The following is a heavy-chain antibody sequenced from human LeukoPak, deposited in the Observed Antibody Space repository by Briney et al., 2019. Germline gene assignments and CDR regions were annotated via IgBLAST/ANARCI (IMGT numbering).Heavy chain of an antibody. D-gene: IGHD3-10*01. J-gene: IGHJ4*02. CDR3: ARKAGYYYGSGDY. V-gene: IGHV3-23*01. Sequence: GGSLRLSCAASGFTFRNYAMSWVRQAPGKGLEWVSGISPSGSSTYYADSVKGLFTISRDNSKNTLYLQMHSLRAEDTAVYYCARKAGYYYGSGDYWGQGTLVTVSS. CDR2: ISPSGSST. CDR1: GFTFRNYA.